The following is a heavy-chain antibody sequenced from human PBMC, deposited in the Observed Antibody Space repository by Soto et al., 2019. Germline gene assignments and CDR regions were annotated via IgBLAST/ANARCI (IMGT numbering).Heavy chain of an antibody. D-gene: IGHD3-22*01. CDR2: INHSGST. V-gene: IGHV4-34*01. Sequence: QVQLQQWGAGLLKPSETLSLTCAVYGGSFSGYYWSWIRQPPGKGLEWIGEINHSGSTNYNPSLKSRVTISVDTSKNQFSLKLSSVTAADTAVYYCARVINYYDSLYAFDIWGQGTMVTVSS. J-gene: IGHJ3*02. CDR1: GGSFSGYY. CDR3: ARVINYYDSLYAFDI.